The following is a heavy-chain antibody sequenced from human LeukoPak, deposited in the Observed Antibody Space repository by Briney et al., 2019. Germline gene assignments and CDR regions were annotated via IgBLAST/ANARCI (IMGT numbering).Heavy chain of an antibody. CDR1: GGSISSYY. D-gene: IGHD6-13*01. J-gene: IGHJ5*02. V-gene: IGHV4-4*07. Sequence: PSETLSLTCTVSGGSISSYYWSWIRQPAGKGLEWIGRIYTSGSTNYNPPLQSRVTMSVDTSKNHFSLKLSSVTAADTAVYYCARDPSYSSSWNWFDPWGEGTLVTVSS. CDR2: IYTSGST. CDR3: ARDPSYSSSWNWFDP.